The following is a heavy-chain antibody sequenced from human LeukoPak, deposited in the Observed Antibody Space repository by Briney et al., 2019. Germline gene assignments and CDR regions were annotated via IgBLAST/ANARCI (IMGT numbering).Heavy chain of an antibody. CDR3: ARDNYGPPYYFDY. J-gene: IGHJ4*02. V-gene: IGHV3-74*01. CDR1: GFTFSSYW. Sequence: GGSLRPSCAASGFTFSSYWMHWVRHAQGKGLVWVSRINSDGSSTSYEDSAKGRFTISRDNAKKTLYLQMNSLRAEDTAVYYCARDNYGPPYYFDYWGQGTLVTVSS. D-gene: IGHD4-17*01. CDR2: INSDGSST.